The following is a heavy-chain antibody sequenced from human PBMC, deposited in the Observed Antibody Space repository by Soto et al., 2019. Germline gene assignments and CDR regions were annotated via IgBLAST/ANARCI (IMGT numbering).Heavy chain of an antibody. J-gene: IGHJ6*02. V-gene: IGHV1-2*04. Sequence: GASVKVSCKASGYTFTGYYMHWVRQAPGQGLEWMGWINPNSGGTNYAQKFQGWVTMTRDTSISTAYMELSRLRSDDTAVYYCASERITMVRGEGSYYYGMDVWGQGTTVTVSS. CDR3: ASERITMVRGEGSYYYGMDV. D-gene: IGHD3-10*01. CDR2: INPNSGGT. CDR1: GYTFTGYY.